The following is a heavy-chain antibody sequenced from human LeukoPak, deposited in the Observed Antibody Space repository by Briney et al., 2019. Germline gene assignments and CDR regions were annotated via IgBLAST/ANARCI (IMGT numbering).Heavy chain of an antibody. Sequence: GGSLRLSCAASRFTFSSYGMHWVRQAPGKGLEWVTFIRYDGSNKYYADSVKGRFTISRDNSKNTLYLQMNSLRAEDTAVYYCAKESGSYYDFWSGYYSTDAFDIWGQGTMVTVSS. D-gene: IGHD3-3*01. CDR1: RFTFSSYG. CDR2: IRYDGSNK. CDR3: AKESGSYYDFWSGYYSTDAFDI. V-gene: IGHV3-30*02. J-gene: IGHJ3*02.